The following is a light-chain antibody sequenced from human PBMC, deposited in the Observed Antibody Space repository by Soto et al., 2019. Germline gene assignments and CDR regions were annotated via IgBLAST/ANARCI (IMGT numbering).Light chain of an antibody. V-gene: IGLV1-44*01. CDR2: SNN. CDR3: AAWDDSLNGVV. J-gene: IGLJ2*01. CDR1: SSNMGGKT. Sequence: QSVLTQPPSASGTPGQRVPTLCLETSSNMGGKTVNWYQQLPGTAPKLLIYSNNQRPSGVPDRFSGSKSGTSASLAISGLQSEDEADYYCAAWDDSLNGVVFGGGTKVTVL.